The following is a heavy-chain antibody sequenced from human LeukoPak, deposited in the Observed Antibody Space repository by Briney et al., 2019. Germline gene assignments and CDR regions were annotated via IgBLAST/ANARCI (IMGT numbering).Heavy chain of an antibody. CDR3: ARNGWYSVDY. V-gene: IGHV4-34*01. CDR1: GGSFTGSFGTYY. D-gene: IGHD6-19*01. J-gene: IGHJ4*02. CDR2: INHSGST. Sequence: SETPSLTCAVSGGSFTGSFGTYYWSWIRQPPGKGLEWIGEINHSGSTTYNPSLKSRVTISIDTSKNHFSLKLSSVTAADTAMYYCARNGWYSVDYWGQGTQVIVSS.